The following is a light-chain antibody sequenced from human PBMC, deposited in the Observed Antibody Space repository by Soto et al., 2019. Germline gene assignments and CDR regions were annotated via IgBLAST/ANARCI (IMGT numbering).Light chain of an antibody. CDR2: GVS. J-gene: IGKJ1*01. Sequence: EIVRTQSPATLSVSPGERVTLSCRASKSVTSNLAWYQQKPGQAPRLLIYGVSSRATGIPARFSGSGSGTEFTLTISSLQSEDFAVYYCQQYNNWPWTFGLGTKVDIK. CDR3: QQYNNWPWT. CDR1: KSVTSN. V-gene: IGKV3-15*01.